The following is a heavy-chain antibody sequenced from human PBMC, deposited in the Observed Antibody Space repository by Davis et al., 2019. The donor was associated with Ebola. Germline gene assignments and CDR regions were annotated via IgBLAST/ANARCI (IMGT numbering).Heavy chain of an antibody. J-gene: IGHJ4*02. CDR3: ARGGTTYYYGSGSYETIPSYFDY. D-gene: IGHD3-10*01. CDR1: APSLTSYS. CDR2: IYYSVTP. Sequence: MPPQSLSPTCPLSAPSLTSYSCSWIRQPPGNLLGWNGYIYYSVTPNYNPSLRSRVTISVATSKTQFSLKLSSVTAADTAVYYCARGGTTYYYGSGSYETIPSYFDYWGQGTLVTVSS. V-gene: IGHV4-59*08.